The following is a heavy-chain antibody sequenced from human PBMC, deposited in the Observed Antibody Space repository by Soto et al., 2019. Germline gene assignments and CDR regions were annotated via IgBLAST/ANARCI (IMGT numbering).Heavy chain of an antibody. Sequence: ASVKVSCKASGYTFTSYGISWVRQAPGQGLEWMGWISAYNGNTNYAQKLQGRVTMTTDTSTSTAYMELRGLRSDDTAVYYCARSVTIFGVVIDYYSYYYMDVWGKGTTVTVSS. V-gene: IGHV1-18*01. CDR3: ARSVTIFGVVIDYYSYYYMDV. CDR1: GYTFTSYG. CDR2: ISAYNGNT. D-gene: IGHD3-3*01. J-gene: IGHJ6*03.